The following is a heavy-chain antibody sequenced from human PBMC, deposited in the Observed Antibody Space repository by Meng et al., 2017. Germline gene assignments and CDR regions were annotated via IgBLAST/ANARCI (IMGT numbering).Heavy chain of an antibody. D-gene: IGHD6-19*01. CDR3: ARGLAVAGTVFWFDP. CDR2: MNPNSGNT. Sequence: QGLLVESGEEVEKTGASVEVSWKASGYTFTSYDINWVRQATGQGLEWMGWMNPNSGNTGYAQKFQGRVTITRNTSISTAYMELSSLRSEDTAVYYCARGLAVAGTVFWFDPWGQGTLVTVSS. CDR1: GYTFTSYD. J-gene: IGHJ5*02. V-gene: IGHV1-8*03.